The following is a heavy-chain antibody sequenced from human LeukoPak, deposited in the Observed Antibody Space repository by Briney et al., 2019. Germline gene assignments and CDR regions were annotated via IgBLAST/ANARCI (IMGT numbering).Heavy chain of an antibody. Sequence: GGSLRLSCAASGFTFSDYYMSWIRQAPGKGLEWVSYISSSSSYTNYADSVKGRFTISRDNAKNSLYLQMNSLRAEDTAVYYCARVHRPYSSSPRWFDPWGQGTLVTVSS. J-gene: IGHJ5*02. CDR3: ARVHRPYSSSPRWFDP. CDR1: GFTFSDYY. D-gene: IGHD6-13*01. CDR2: ISSSSSYT. V-gene: IGHV3-11*06.